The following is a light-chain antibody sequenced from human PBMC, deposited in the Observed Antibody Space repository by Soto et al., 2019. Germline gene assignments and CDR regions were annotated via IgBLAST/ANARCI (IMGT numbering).Light chain of an antibody. CDR2: DAS. CDR3: QQRSNWPRMYT. CDR1: QSVSSY. Sequence: EIVLTQSPATLSLSPGERATLSCRASQSVSSYLAWYQQKPGQAPRLLIYDASNRATGIPARFSGSGSGTDFTLTISSLEPADFAVYYCQQRSNWPRMYTFGQGTKLEIK. J-gene: IGKJ2*01. V-gene: IGKV3-11*01.